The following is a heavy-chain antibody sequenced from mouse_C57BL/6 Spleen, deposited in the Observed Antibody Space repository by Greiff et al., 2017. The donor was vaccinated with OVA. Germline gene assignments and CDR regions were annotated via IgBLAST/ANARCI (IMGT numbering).Heavy chain of an antibody. V-gene: IGHV1-20*01. J-gene: IGHJ2*01. CDR1: GYTFTGYF. D-gene: IGHD2-12*01. CDR2: INPYNGDT. CDR3: ARSDYIFYFDY. Sequence: EVHLEESGAELVKPGESVKISCKASGYTFTGYFMNWVKQSPGKGLEWIGRINPYNGDTFYNQKFKGKATLTLDKSSSTAHMELRSLTSEDSAVYYCARSDYIFYFDYWGQGTTLTVSS.